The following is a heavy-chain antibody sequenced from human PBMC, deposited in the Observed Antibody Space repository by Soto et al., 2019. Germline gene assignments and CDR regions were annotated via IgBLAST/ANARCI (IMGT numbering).Heavy chain of an antibody. V-gene: IGHV2-5*02. Sequence: QITLNESGPTLVKPTQTLTLTCTFSGFSLSTRDVGVGWIRQPPGEALEWLGVVYWDDYKTYSPSLESRLTITKDTSKNQVVLRMTKMDPVDTATYYCAHCRGGVASFWGQGTLVTVSS. CDR2: VYWDDYK. D-gene: IGHD2-2*01. CDR1: GFSLSTRDVG. CDR3: AHCRGGVASF. J-gene: IGHJ4*02.